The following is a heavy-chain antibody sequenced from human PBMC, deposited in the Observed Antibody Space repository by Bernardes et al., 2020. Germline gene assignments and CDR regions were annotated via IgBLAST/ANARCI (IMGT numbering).Heavy chain of an antibody. D-gene: IGHD3-3*01. V-gene: IGHV3-74*01. Sequence: GGSLRLSCAASGFTFSSYWMHWVRQAPGTGLVWVSRINSDGSSTSYADSVKGRFTISRDNAKNTLYLQMNSLRAEDTAVYYCARDLNVLRFLEWFPGHGYWGQGTLVTVSS. CDR3: ARDLNVLRFLEWFPGHGY. J-gene: IGHJ4*02. CDR2: INSDGSST. CDR1: GFTFSSYW.